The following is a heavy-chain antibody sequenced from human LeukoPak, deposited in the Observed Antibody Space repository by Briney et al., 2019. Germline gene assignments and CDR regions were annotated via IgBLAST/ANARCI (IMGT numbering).Heavy chain of an antibody. D-gene: IGHD6-25*01. Sequence: ASVKVSCKASGYTFTGYYMHWVRQAPRQGLEWMGWINPNSGNTHYAQKFQDRVTMTRDTSISTAYMELNSLRSDDTAVYYCAREGAAAEDVNWFDPWGQGTLVTVSS. CDR3: AREGAAAEDVNWFDP. CDR1: GYTFTGYY. CDR2: INPNSGNT. V-gene: IGHV1-2*02. J-gene: IGHJ5*02.